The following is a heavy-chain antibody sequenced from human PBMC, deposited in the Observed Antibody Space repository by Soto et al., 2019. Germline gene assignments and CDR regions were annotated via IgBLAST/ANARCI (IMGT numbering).Heavy chain of an antibody. J-gene: IGHJ5*02. CDR3: ARAYYYGSGSYQPNNWFDP. D-gene: IGHD3-10*01. CDR1: GGSISSGDYY. Sequence: PSETLSLTCTVSGGSISSGDYYWSWIRQPPGKGLEWIGYIYYSGSTYYNPSLKSRVTISVDTSKNQFSLKLSSVTAADTAVYYCARAYYYGSGSYQPNNWFDPWGQGTLVTVSS. V-gene: IGHV4-30-4*01. CDR2: IYYSGST.